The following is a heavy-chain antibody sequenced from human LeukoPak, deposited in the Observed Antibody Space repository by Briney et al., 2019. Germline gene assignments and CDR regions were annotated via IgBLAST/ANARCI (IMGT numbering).Heavy chain of an antibody. CDR1: GFPFSDYG. CDR2: ISHDGNNK. D-gene: IGHD1-1*01. Sequence: GRSLRLSCAASGFPFSDYGMYWVRQAPGKGLEWLAVISHDGNNKYYADSVKGRFTISRDNSKNTLYLQMNSLRAEDTAVYYCAKDYSRGERRLLLAGYYMDVWGKGTTVTVSS. J-gene: IGHJ6*03. V-gene: IGHV3-30*18. CDR3: AKDYSRGERRLLLAGYYMDV.